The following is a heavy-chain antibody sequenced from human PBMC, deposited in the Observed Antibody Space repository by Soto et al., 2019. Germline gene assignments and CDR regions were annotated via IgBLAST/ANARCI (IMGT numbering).Heavy chain of an antibody. CDR2: ISNDGGAT. J-gene: IGHJ1*01. D-gene: IGHD2-8*01. V-gene: IGHV3-30*03. Sequence: QVQLVESGGGVVQPGRSLRLSCAASGFMFSTYVIHWVRQAPGKGLEWVAGISNDGGATHYADSAKDRFTISRDNSKNLPYLEMNRLSAEAAAVYYCARGDARRGHAGTFPHWGQGPLVSVSS. CDR1: GFMFSTYV. CDR3: ARGDARRGHAGTFPH.